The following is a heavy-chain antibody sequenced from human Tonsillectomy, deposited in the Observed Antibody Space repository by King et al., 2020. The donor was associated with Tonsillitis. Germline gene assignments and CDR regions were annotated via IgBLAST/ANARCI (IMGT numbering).Heavy chain of an antibody. CDR3: ARDHYYGSGSYHSDAFDI. V-gene: IGHV1-46*01. Sequence: VQLVESGAEVKKPGASVKVSCKASGYTFTSYYMHWVRQAPGQGLEWMGIINPSGGSTSYAQKFQGRVTMTRDTSTSTVYMELSRLRSEDTAVYYCARDHYYGSGSYHSDAFDIWGQGTMVTVSS. CDR1: GYTFTSYY. D-gene: IGHD3-10*01. CDR2: INPSGGST. J-gene: IGHJ3*02.